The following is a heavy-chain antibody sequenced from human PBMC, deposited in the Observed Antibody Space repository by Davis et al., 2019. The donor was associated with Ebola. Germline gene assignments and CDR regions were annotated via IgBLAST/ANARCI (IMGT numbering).Heavy chain of an antibody. CDR1: GYVFASYA. V-gene: IGHV1-3*01. J-gene: IGHJ6*03. Sequence: ASVKVSCKASGYVFASYAMNWVRQAPGQRLEWMGWIDGGSGNRKYSPKFQGRLTITRDASASTGYMELSSLTSEDTAVYYCARNPPEGGYYFYYMDVWGEGTTVTVSS. CDR3: ARNPPEGGYYFYYMDV. CDR2: IDGGSGNR. D-gene: IGHD3-22*01.